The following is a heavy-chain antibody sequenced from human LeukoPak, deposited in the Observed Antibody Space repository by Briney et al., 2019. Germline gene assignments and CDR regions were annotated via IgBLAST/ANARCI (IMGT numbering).Heavy chain of an antibody. Sequence: SGGSLRLSCAASGFTFEDYGMHWVRQTPGKGLEWVSGISWNSGSIAYADSVKGRFTISRDNAKNSLYLQMNSLRAEDTALYHCARDRGNIEMEDAFDIWGQGTMVTVSS. V-gene: IGHV3-9*01. J-gene: IGHJ3*02. CDR1: GFTFEDYG. D-gene: IGHD5-24*01. CDR3: ARDRGNIEMEDAFDI. CDR2: ISWNSGSI.